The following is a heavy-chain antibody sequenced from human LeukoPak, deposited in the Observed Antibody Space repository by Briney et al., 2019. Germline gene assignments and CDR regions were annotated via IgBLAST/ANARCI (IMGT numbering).Heavy chain of an antibody. J-gene: IGHJ4*02. D-gene: IGHD5-24*01. V-gene: IGHV4-59*01. CDR1: GGSISSYY. CDR2: IYYSGST. Sequence: PSETLSLTCTVSGGSISSYYWSWIRQPPGKGLEWIGYIYYSGSTNYNPSLKSRVTISVDTSKNQFSLKLSSVTAADTAVHYCARDHKMYYFDYWGQGTLVTVSS. CDR3: ARDHKMYYFDY.